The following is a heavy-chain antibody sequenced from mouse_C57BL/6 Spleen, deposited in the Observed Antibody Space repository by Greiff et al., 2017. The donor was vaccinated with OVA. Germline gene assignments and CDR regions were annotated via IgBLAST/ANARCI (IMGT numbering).Heavy chain of an antibody. V-gene: IGHV1-50*01. J-gene: IGHJ2*01. CDR3: ARGLTGTPFDY. D-gene: IGHD4-1*01. Sequence: QVQLQQPGAELVKPGASVKLSCKASGYTFTSYWMQWVKQRPGQGLEWIGEIDPSDSYTNYTQKIKGTATLSLDTSSSTAYMQRSSLTSEDSAVYYCARGLTGTPFDYWGQGTTLTVSS. CDR1: GYTFTSYW. CDR2: IDPSDSYT.